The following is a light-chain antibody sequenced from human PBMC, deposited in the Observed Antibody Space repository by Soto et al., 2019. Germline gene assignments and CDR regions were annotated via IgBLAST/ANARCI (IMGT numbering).Light chain of an antibody. CDR2: TTS. Sequence: AIQMTQSPSYLSASVGDTVTITCRASQDIRSYLCWFQQKPGKAPKLLISTTSTLQSGVPSRFSGSGSGTDFTLTISSLQPEDFATYYCLQDYPHLGAFGQGTKVEVK. CDR3: LQDYPHLGA. V-gene: IGKV1-6*01. CDR1: QDIRSY. J-gene: IGKJ1*01.